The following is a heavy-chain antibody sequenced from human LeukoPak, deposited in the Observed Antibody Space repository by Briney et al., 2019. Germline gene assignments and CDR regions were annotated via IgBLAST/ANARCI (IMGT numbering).Heavy chain of an antibody. CDR3: VRAIGAYASY. D-gene: IGHD3-10*01. CDR1: GFTFSSYW. CDR2: INSDGSTT. V-gene: IGHV3-74*01. J-gene: IGHJ4*02. Sequence: GGSLRLSCAASGFTFSSYWMHWVRQAPGKGLVWVSRINSDGSTTSYADSVKGRFTISRDNAENSLYLQMNSLRADDTAVYYCVRAIGAYASYWGQGTLVTVSS.